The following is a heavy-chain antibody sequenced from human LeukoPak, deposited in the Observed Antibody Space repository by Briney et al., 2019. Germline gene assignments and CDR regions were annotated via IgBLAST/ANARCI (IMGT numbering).Heavy chain of an antibody. V-gene: IGHV3-48*03. Sequence: GGSLRLSCAASGFTFSQYEMIWVRQAPGKGLEWVSYINVGGTTTQYGDSMKGRFTMSRDDAKDSVYLQLNSLRAEDTAVSACATKTDRIGAVGRDRYFDLWGRGTLVRVSS. CDR2: INVGGTTT. CDR3: ATKTDRIGAVGRDRYFDL. D-gene: IGHD2-21*01. J-gene: IGHJ2*01. CDR1: GFTFSQYE.